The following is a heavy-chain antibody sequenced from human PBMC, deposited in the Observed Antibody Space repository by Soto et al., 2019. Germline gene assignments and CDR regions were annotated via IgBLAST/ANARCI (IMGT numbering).Heavy chain of an antibody. CDR1: GFTFSSYA. D-gene: IGHD2-2*01. J-gene: IGHJ5*02. CDR2: ISYDGSNK. CDR3: ARGPSVYCSSTSCSPFDP. V-gene: IGHV3-30-3*01. Sequence: VQLVESGGGVVQPGRSLRLSCAASGFTFSSYAVHWVRQAPGKGLEWVAVISYDGSNKYYTDSVKGRFTISRDNSKSTLYLHMNSLRPEDTAVYYCARGPSVYCSSTSCSPFDPWGQGTLVTVSS.